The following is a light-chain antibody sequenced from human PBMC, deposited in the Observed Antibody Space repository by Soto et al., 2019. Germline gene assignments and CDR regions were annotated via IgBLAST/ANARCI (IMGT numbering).Light chain of an antibody. V-gene: IGKV3-15*01. J-gene: IGKJ4*01. CDR1: QSVSSN. CDR3: QHYNNWPLT. CDR2: ATS. Sequence: EIGLTQSPGTLSLSPGERASLSCRASQSVSSNLAWYQQKPGQTPRLLIYATSTRATGIPARFSGSGSGTEFTLTISSLQSEDFAVYYCQHYNNWPLTFGGGTKVDIK.